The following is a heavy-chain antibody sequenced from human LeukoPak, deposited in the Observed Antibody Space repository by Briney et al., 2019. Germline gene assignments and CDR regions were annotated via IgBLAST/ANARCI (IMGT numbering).Heavy chain of an antibody. Sequence: GGSLRLSCAACGFTFSSYWMSWVRRAPGKGLEWVANIKQDGSEKYYVDSVKGRFTISRDNAKSSLYLQMNSLRAEDTAVYYCARDLRFYDYWGQGTLVTVSS. D-gene: IGHD3-3*01. CDR3: ARDLRFYDY. CDR2: IKQDGSEK. J-gene: IGHJ4*02. CDR1: GFTFSSYW. V-gene: IGHV3-7*01.